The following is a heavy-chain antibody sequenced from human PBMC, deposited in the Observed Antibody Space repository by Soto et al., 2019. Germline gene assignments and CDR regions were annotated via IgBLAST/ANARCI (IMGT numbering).Heavy chain of an antibody. J-gene: IGHJ6*02. D-gene: IGHD3-10*01. CDR1: GFTFSSYG. Sequence: GGSLRLSCAASGFTFSSYGMHWVRQAPGKGLEWVAVIWYDGSNKYYADSVKGRFTISRDNSKNTLYLQMNSLRAEDTAVYYCARDGGILWFGKGLPPAMDVWGQGTTVTVSS. CDR2: IWYDGSNK. V-gene: IGHV3-33*01. CDR3: ARDGGILWFGKGLPPAMDV.